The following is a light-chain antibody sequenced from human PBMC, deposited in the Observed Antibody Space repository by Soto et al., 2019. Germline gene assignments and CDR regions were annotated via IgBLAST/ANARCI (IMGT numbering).Light chain of an antibody. CDR3: SSYAGSSHVV. J-gene: IGLJ2*01. CDR2: EVS. Sequence: QSALTQPPSASGSPGQSVTISCTGTSSDVGGYNYVSWYQQHPGKAPKLMIYEVSKRPSGVPDRFSGSKSGNTASLTVSGFQAEYEADYYCSSYAGSSHVVFGGGTKLTVL. CDR1: SSDVGGYNY. V-gene: IGLV2-8*01.